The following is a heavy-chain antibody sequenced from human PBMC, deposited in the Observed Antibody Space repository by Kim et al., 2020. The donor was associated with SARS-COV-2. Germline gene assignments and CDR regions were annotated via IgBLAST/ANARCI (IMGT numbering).Heavy chain of an antibody. V-gene: IGHV3-74*01. CDR3: ASGRYLDY. CDR2: INSNGSGT. Sequence: GGSLRLSCAASGFTFRTYWMHWVRQVPGKGLVWVSRINSNGSGTTYADSVKGRFTISRDNAKNTLYLQMNSLRAEDTAVYYCASGRYLDYWGQGTLVTVSS. CDR1: GFTFRTYW. D-gene: IGHD1-26*01. J-gene: IGHJ4*02.